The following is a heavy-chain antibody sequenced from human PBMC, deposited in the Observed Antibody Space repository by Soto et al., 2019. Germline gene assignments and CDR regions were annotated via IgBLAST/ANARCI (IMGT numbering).Heavy chain of an antibody. V-gene: IGHV3-30*03. CDR1: GFTFSSYG. CDR3: TRVTTPVN. Sequence: QVQLVESGGGVVQPGRSLRLSCAASGFTFSSYGMHWVRQAPGKGLEWVAVISYDGSNKYYADSVKGRFTISRDNSKNTLYLQMNSLRAEDTAVYYCTRVTTPVNWGQGTLVTGYS. J-gene: IGHJ4*02. D-gene: IGHD4-17*01. CDR2: ISYDGSNK.